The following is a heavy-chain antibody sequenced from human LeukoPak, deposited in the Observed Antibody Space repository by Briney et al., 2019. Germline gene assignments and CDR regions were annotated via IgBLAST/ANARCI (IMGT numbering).Heavy chain of an antibody. D-gene: IGHD3-22*01. V-gene: IGHV3-33*01. CDR2: IWYDGSNK. J-gene: IGHJ3*02. CDR3: ARGANYDSSGSGDDAFDI. Sequence: GGSLRLSCAASGFTFSSYGMHWVRQAPGKGLEWVAVIWYDGSNKYYADSVKGRFTISGDNSKNTLYLQMNSLRAEDTAVYYCARGANYDSSGSGDDAFDIWGQGTMVTISS. CDR1: GFTFSSYG.